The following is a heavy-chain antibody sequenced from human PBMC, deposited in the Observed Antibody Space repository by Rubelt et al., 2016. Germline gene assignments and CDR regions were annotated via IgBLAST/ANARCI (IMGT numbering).Heavy chain of an antibody. J-gene: IGHJ6*02. Sequence: GLECIGEIYHGGSTNYNPSLKSRVTISVEKSKNQFSLKLISVTAADTAVYYCARRSEFVRPYGMDVWGQGTTVTVSS. CDR2: IYHGGST. D-gene: IGHD3-3*01. CDR3: ARRSEFVRPYGMDV. V-gene: IGHV4-4*02.